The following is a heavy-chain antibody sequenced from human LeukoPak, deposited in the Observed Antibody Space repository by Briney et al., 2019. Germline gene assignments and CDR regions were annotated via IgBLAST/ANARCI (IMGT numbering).Heavy chain of an antibody. Sequence: GGSLRLSCAASGFTFDDYGMNWVRQAPGKGLEWVSGINWNGGSTGYADSVKGRFTISRDNAKNSLYLQMNSLRAEDTAVYYCAVSSSSGSGYFDYWGQGTLVTVSS. J-gene: IGHJ4*02. V-gene: IGHV3-20*04. CDR2: INWNGGST. CDR3: AVSSSSGSGYFDY. D-gene: IGHD6-13*01. CDR1: GFTFDDYG.